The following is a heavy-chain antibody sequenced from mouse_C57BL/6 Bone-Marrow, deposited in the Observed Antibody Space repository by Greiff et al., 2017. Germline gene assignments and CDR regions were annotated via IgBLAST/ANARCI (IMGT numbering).Heavy chain of an antibody. CDR1: GFTFSSYT. Sequence: EVKLVESGGGLVKPGGSLKLSCAASGFTFSSYTMSWVRQTPEKRLQWVAAISGGGGNTYYPDSVKGRFTISRDNDKNILYLQMSSLRSEDTALYYWSRQVTTVLATKYFDVWGTGTTVTGSS. CDR2: ISGGGGNT. D-gene: IGHD1-1*01. CDR3: SRQVTTVLATKYFDV. V-gene: IGHV5-9*01. J-gene: IGHJ1*03.